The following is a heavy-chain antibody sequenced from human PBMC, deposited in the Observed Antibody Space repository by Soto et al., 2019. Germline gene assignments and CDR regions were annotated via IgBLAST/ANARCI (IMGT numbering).Heavy chain of an antibody. D-gene: IGHD6-19*01. CDR1: GGTFSSYA. CDR3: ARGFEDSSGWSYFDL. V-gene: IGHV1-69*06. CDR2: IIPIFGTA. Sequence: ASVKVSCKASGGTFSSYAISWVRQAPGQGLEWMGGIIPIFGTANYAQKFQGRVTITADKSTSTAYMELSSLRSEDTAVYYCARGFEDSSGWSYFDLWGQGTLVTVSS. J-gene: IGHJ4*02.